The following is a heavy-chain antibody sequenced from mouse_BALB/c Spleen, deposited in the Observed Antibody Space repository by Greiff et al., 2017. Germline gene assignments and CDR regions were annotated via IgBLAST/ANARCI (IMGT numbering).Heavy chain of an antibody. D-gene: IGHD3-3*01. CDR3: ARWDIGFAY. V-gene: IGHV5-9-4*01. J-gene: IGHJ3*01. Sequence: EVKVVESGGGLVKPGGSLKLSCAASGFTFSSYAMSWVRQSPEKRLAWVAEISSGGSYTYYPDTVTGRFTIARDNAKNTLYLEMSSLRSEDTAMYYCARWDIGFAYWGQGTLVTVSA. CDR2: ISSGGSYT. CDR1: GFTFSSYA.